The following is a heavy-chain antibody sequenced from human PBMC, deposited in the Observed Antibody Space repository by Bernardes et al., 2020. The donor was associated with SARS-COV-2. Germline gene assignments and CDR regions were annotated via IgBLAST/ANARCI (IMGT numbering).Heavy chain of an antibody. Sequence: ASVKVSCKASGYTFTGYYMHWVRQAPGQGLEWMGWINPNSGGTNYAQKFQGRVTMTRDTSISTAYMELSRLRSDDTAVYYCAREPVTMVRGVSYGMDVWGQGTTVTVSS. CDR1: GYTFTGYY. CDR3: AREPVTMVRGVSYGMDV. CDR2: INPNSGGT. D-gene: IGHD3-10*01. V-gene: IGHV1-2*02. J-gene: IGHJ6*02.